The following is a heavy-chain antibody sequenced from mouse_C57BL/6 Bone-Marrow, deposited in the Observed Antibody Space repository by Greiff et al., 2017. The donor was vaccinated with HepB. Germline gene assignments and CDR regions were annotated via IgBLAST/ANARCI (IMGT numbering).Heavy chain of an antibody. Sequence: EVKLMESGGGLVQPKGSLKLSCAASGFSFNTYAMNWVRQAPGKGLEWVARIRSKSNNYATYYADSVKDRFTISRDDSESMLYLQMNNLKTEDTAMYYCVRHRDYYGSSSRGQGTTLTVSS. CDR3: VRHRDYYGSSS. D-gene: IGHD1-1*01. CDR1: GFSFNTYA. J-gene: IGHJ2*01. V-gene: IGHV10-1*01. CDR2: IRSKSNNYAT.